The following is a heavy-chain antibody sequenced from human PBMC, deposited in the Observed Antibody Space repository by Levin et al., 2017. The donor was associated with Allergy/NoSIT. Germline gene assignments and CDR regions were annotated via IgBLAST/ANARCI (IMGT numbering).Heavy chain of an antibody. Sequence: GESLKISCAASGFTFNTYAMSWVRQAPGKGLEWVSSISGSGGSTYYADSLKGRFIISRDNSNNTPYLHMNSLTAGDSALYYCARSPVWYSSGRTSYFDFWGQGTLVTVSS. CDR2: ISGSGGST. J-gene: IGHJ4*02. CDR3: ARSPVWYSSGRTSYFDF. V-gene: IGHV3-23*01. D-gene: IGHD6-19*01. CDR1: GFTFNTYA.